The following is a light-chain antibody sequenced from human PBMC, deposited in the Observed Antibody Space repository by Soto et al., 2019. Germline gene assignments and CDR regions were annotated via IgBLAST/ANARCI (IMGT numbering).Light chain of an antibody. CDR2: QVT. Sequence: QSVLTQPSSVSGSPGQSITISCTGTISDIGGYYYVSWYQHHPGKAPKLMIYQVTNRPSGVSHRFSGSKSGNTASLTISGLQADDEADYYCTSYSSTNTFYVFGAGTKVTVL. V-gene: IGLV2-14*01. CDR3: TSYSSTNTFYV. CDR1: ISDIGGYYY. J-gene: IGLJ1*01.